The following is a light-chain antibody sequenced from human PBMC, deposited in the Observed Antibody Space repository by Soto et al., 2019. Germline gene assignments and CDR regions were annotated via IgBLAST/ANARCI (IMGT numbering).Light chain of an antibody. J-gene: IGKJ4*01. V-gene: IGKV3-20*01. CDR2: GAT. CDR1: QRVSKSN. Sequence: EIVLTQSPVTLSLSPGKRAALSCRASQRVSKSNIGWYQHKSGQAPRLLIYGATKTTSGVPDRFSGSGSGTDFTLTISSLDPADSAVYYCQHYGSSFLPFGGGTRVEI. CDR3: QHYGSSFLP.